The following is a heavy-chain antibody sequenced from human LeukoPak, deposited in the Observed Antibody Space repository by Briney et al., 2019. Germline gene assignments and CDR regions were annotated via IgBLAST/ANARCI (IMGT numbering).Heavy chain of an antibody. Sequence: GGSLRLSCAASGFTFSSYAMSWVRQAPGKGLEWVSAISGSGGSTYYADSVKGRFTISRDNSKNTLYLQMDSLRAEDTAVYYCAKDQGDSSCYYYLPHPNWFDPWGQGTLVTVSS. D-gene: IGHD3-22*01. V-gene: IGHV3-23*01. J-gene: IGHJ5*02. CDR1: GFTFSSYA. CDR2: ISGSGGST. CDR3: AKDQGDSSCYYYLPHPNWFDP.